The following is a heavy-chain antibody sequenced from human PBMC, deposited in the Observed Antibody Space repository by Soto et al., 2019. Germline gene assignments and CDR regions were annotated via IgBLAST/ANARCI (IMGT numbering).Heavy chain of an antibody. CDR3: VRGNDNGDFWNKWSLDP. CDR2: IYETGTI. J-gene: IGHJ5*02. D-gene: IGHD3-3*01. CDR1: GDSIKNNW. V-gene: IGHV4-4*02. Sequence: QVQVQESGPGLVKPSGTLSLTCAASGDSIKNNWWSWVRQPPGKGLEWIGEIYETGTINYNPSLRSRVTISVDKSKNQLSLKVDSVTAADTAVYYCVRGNDNGDFWNKWSLDPWGRGTLVTVSS.